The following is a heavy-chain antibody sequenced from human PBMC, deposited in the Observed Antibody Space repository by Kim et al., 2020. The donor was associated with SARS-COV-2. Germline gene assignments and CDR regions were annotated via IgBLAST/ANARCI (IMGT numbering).Heavy chain of an antibody. J-gene: IGHJ4*02. CDR2: ISYDGSNK. Sequence: GGSLRLSCAASGFTFSSYAMHWVRQAPGKGLEWVAVISYDGSNKYYADSVKGRFTISIDNSKNTLYLQMNSLRAEDTAVYYCAREAITMVRGVMDWGQGT. CDR1: GFTFSSYA. V-gene: IGHV3-30-3*01. D-gene: IGHD3-10*01. CDR3: AREAITMVRGVMD.